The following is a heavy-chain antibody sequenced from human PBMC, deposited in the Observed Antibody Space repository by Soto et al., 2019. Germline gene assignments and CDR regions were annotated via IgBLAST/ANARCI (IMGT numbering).Heavy chain of an antibody. CDR1: GYSITSDYY. CDR3: AKKGYYPSGKINLFDS. V-gene: IGHV4-38-2*01. CDR2: IYSGST. Sequence: LSLTCAVSGYSITSDYYWGWIRQPPGKGLEWIGSIYSGSTYYNPSLKSRVTISVDTSKNQFSLRLTSVTAADTAMYYCAKKGYYPSGKINLFDSWGQGTLVTVSS. J-gene: IGHJ4*02. D-gene: IGHD3-10*01.